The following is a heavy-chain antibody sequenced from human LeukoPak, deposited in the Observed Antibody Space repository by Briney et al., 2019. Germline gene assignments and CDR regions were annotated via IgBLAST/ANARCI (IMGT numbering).Heavy chain of an antibody. Sequence: GASVKVSCKASGGTFSSYAISWVRQAPGQGLEWMGGIIPIFGTANYAQKFQGRVTITADESTSTAYMELSSLRSEDTAVYYCARLRLLEWPKDYYYMDVWGKGTTVTVSS. CDR2: IIPIFGTA. D-gene: IGHD3-3*01. J-gene: IGHJ6*03. V-gene: IGHV1-69*13. CDR3: ARLRLLEWPKDYYYMDV. CDR1: GGTFSSYA.